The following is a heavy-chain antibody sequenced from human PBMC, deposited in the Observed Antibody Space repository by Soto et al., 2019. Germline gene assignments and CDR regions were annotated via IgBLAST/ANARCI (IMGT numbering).Heavy chain of an antibody. CDR1: GYTLTSYG. CDR2: ISVYNGNT. D-gene: IGHD6-13*01. CDR3: ARQGSTSSWFPIDY. V-gene: IGHV1-18*01. J-gene: IGHJ4*02. Sequence: ASVKVSCTDSGYTLTSYGISWVRQATGQGLEWMGWISVYNGNTKYAQKLQGRVTMTTDTSTSTAYMELRSLRSDDTAVYYCARQGSTSSWFPIDYWGQGTLVTVSS.